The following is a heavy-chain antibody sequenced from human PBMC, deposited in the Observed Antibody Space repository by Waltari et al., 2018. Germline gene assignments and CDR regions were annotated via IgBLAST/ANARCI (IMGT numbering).Heavy chain of an antibody. J-gene: IGHJ4*02. CDR1: GRSFRGYY. D-gene: IGHD1-1*01. Sequence: QVQLQQWGAGLLKPSETLSLTCPVYGRSFRGYYWSWIRQPPGKGLEWIGKTTDSERTKYNPSLKSRISISVDTSKNQFSLTVFSVTAADAAVYYCARGDGTGKYGYWGQGTRVTVSS. V-gene: IGHV4-34*02. CDR2: TTDSERT. CDR3: ARGDGTGKYGY.